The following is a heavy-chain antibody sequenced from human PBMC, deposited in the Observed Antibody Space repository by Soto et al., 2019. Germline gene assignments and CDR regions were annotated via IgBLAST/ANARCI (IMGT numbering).Heavy chain of an antibody. D-gene: IGHD2-8*01. CDR1: GFTFSNYG. Sequence: ASVKVSCKASGFTFSNYGLNWVRQAPGQGLEWMGWISANNGHTNYAQNLQGRVSMTTDTSTSTAYMELRGLRFDDTAVYYCARDIESVTAKHFFYYYAMDVWGQGTTVTVSS. CDR2: ISANNGHT. J-gene: IGHJ6*02. CDR3: ARDIESVTAKHFFYYYAMDV. V-gene: IGHV1-18*01.